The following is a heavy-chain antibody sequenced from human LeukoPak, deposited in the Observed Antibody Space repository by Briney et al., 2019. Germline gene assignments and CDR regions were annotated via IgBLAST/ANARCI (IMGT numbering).Heavy chain of an antibody. Sequence: SETLSLTCTVSGGSISSYYWSWIRQPPGKGLEWIGYIYYCGSTNYNPSLKSRVTISVDTSKNQFPLKLSPVTAADTAVYYCARLYGQYDSSGYYSPFDYWGQGTLVTVSS. V-gene: IGHV4-59*08. D-gene: IGHD3-22*01. J-gene: IGHJ4*02. CDR2: IYYCGST. CDR1: GGSISSYY. CDR3: ARLYGQYDSSGYYSPFDY.